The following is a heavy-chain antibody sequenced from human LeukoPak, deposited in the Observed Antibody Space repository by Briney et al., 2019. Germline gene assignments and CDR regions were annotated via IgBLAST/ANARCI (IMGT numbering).Heavy chain of an antibody. CDR1: GGSISSYY. D-gene: IGHD3-9*01. CDR3: ARGGVLRYFDWFRTAYYYYGMDV. J-gene: IGHJ6*02. Sequence: SETLSLTRTVSGGSISSYYWSWIRQPPGKGLEWIGYIYYSGSTNYNPSLKSRVTISVDTSKNQFSLKLSSVTAADTAVYYCARGGVLRYFDWFRTAYYYYGMDVWGQGTTVTVSS. CDR2: IYYSGST. V-gene: IGHV4-59*01.